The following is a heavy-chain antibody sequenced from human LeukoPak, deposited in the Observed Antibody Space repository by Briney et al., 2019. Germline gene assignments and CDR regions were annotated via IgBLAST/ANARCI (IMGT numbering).Heavy chain of an antibody. V-gene: IGHV4-34*01. CDR3: ASSAVGSRNPSAFQH. D-gene: IGHD1-14*01. CDR2: INHSGST. J-gene: IGHJ1*01. Sequence: SETLSLTCAVYGGSFSGYYWSWIRQPPGKGLEWIGEINHSGSTNYNPSLKSRVTISVDTSKNLFSLKLSSVTAADTAVYYCASSAVGSRNPSAFQHWGQGTLVTVSS. CDR1: GGSFSGYY.